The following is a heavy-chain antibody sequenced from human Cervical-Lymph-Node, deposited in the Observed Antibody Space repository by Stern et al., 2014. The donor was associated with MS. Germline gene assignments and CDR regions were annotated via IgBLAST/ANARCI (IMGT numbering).Heavy chain of an antibody. J-gene: IGHJ5*02. V-gene: IGHV4-59*01. CDR2: IYYTGRT. CDR3: VRDHSPLGWFDP. Sequence: QLQLQESGPGLVKPSEALSLTCTVSGGSLSTFYWSWIRQPPGKGLEGIGYIYYTGRTNYSPSLRSRVTMSLDPSKNQFSLKLTSVTPADTAVYYCVRDHSPLGWFDPWGQGTLVTVSS. CDR1: GGSLSTFY.